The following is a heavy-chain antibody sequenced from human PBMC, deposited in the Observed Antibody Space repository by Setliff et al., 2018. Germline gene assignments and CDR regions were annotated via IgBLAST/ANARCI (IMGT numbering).Heavy chain of an antibody. J-gene: IGHJ4*02. D-gene: IGHD2-2*01. CDR1: GFTFSTYT. CDR3: ARSETCHSTHCSPYDY. V-gene: IGHV3-21*01. CDR2: IDTSSTWI. Sequence: GGSLRLSCAASGFTFSTYTMNWIRQAPGQGLEWVSSIDTSSTWIYYADSVKGRFTISRDNAENSLYLQMNSLRAEDTAVYYCARSETCHSTHCSPYDYWGQGTPVTVSS.